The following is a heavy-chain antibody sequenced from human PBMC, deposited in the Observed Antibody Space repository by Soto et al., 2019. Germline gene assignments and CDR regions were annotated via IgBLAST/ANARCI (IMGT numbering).Heavy chain of an antibody. CDR1: GFTFDDYA. CDR3: AKVPGYSGDDNYYFDY. D-gene: IGHD5-12*01. J-gene: IGHJ4*02. V-gene: IGHV3-9*01. Sequence: EVQLVESGGGLVQPGRSLSLSCAASGFTFDDYAMHWVRQAPGKGLEWVSGISWNSGSIGYADSVKGRFTISRDNAKNSLYLQMNSLRAEDTALYYCAKVPGYSGDDNYYFDYWGQGTLVTVSS. CDR2: ISWNSGSI.